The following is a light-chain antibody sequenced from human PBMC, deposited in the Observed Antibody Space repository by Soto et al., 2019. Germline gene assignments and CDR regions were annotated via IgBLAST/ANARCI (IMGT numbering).Light chain of an antibody. V-gene: IGKV3-20*01. CDR3: QQYGSSPNT. CDR2: GAS. CDR1: QSVSSSY. J-gene: IGKJ5*01. Sequence: EIVLPQSPGTLSLSPGERATLYCRASQSVSSSYLAWYQQKPGQAPRLLIYGASSRATGIPDRFSGSGSGTDFTLTISRLEPEDFAVYYCQQYGSSPNTFGQGTRLEIK.